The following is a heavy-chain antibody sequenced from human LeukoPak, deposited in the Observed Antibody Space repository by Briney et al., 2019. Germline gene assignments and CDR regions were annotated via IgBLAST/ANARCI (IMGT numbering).Heavy chain of an antibody. CDR2: IYYSGST. CDR1: GVSISRYY. Sequence: PSETLSLTCTVSGVSISRYYWSWVRQPPGKGLEWIGYIYYSGSTNYNPSLKSRVTISVDTSKNQFSLKLSSVTAADTAVYYCARAERAFGILTGYYSVTFDYWGQGTLVTVSS. V-gene: IGHV4-59*01. CDR3: ARAERAFGILTGYYSVTFDY. D-gene: IGHD3-9*01. J-gene: IGHJ4*02.